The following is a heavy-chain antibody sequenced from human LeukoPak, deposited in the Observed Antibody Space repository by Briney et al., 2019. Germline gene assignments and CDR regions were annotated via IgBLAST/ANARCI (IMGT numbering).Heavy chain of an antibody. CDR2: IYYSGRT. J-gene: IGHJ1*01. Sequence: SETLSLTCSVSGDSVSRSDSYWDWIRQPPGKGLEWIGTIYYSGRTYYSPSLKSRVTMSVDPSNNQFSLNLRSVTAADTAVYYCARRRYYDGSGYLEWGQGNLLSVSS. CDR3: ARRRYYDGSGYLE. CDR1: GDSVSRSDSY. D-gene: IGHD3-22*01. V-gene: IGHV4-39*01.